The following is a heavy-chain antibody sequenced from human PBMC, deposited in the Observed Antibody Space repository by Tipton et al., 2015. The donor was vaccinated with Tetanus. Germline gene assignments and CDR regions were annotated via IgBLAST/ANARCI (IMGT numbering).Heavy chain of an antibody. D-gene: IGHD2-15*01. CDR3: ARTLRSFYYYYGMDV. Sequence: QSGAEVKKPGASVKVSCKASGYTFTSYGISWVRQAPGQGLEWMGWISAYNGNTNYAQKLQGRVTMTTDTSTSTAYMELRSLRSGYTAVYYCARTLRSFYYYYGMDVWGQGTSVPVSS. CDR2: ISAYNGNT. V-gene: IGHV1-18*01. J-gene: IGHJ6*02. CDR1: GYTFTSYG.